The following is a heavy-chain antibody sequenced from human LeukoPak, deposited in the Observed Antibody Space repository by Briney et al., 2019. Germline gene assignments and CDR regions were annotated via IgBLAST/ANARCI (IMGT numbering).Heavy chain of an antibody. V-gene: IGHV1-69*04. Sequence: SVKVSCKASGGTLSSYAISWVRQAPGQGLEWMGRSIPILGIANYAQKFQGRVTITADKSTSTAYMELSSLRSEDTAVYYCARDWTFYYYDSSGYSNWFDPWGQGTPVTVSS. CDR1: GGTLSSYA. J-gene: IGHJ5*02. D-gene: IGHD3-22*01. CDR2: SIPILGIA. CDR3: ARDWTFYYYDSSGYSNWFDP.